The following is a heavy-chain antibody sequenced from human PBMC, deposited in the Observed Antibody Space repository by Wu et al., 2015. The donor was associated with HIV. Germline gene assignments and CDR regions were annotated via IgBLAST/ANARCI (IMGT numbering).Heavy chain of an antibody. D-gene: IGHD3-10*01. V-gene: IGHV1-18*01. Sequence: QVQLVQSGAEVKNPGASVKVSCKASGYTFTSYGISWVRQAPGQGLEWMGWISAYNGNTNYAQKFQGRVTMTRDTSISTAYMELSRLRSDDTAVYYCARIFGDDLPVYNYWGQGTLVTVSS. CDR2: ISAYNGNT. J-gene: IGHJ4*02. CDR3: ARIFGDDLPVYNY. CDR1: GYTFTSYG.